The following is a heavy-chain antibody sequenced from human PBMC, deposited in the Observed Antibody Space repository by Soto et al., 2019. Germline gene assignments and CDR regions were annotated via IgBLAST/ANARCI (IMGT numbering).Heavy chain of an antibody. CDR3: ARDSFDPGNWFDP. CDR2: ITYDGSNK. Sequence: PGGSLRLSCAASGFTFSSYGMHWVRQAPGKGLEWVAVITYDGSNKYYADSVKGRFTISRDNAKNTLYLQMNSLRAEDTALYYCARDSFDPGNWFDPRGQGTLVTVSS. J-gene: IGHJ5*02. CDR1: GFTFSSYG. V-gene: IGHV3-30*03.